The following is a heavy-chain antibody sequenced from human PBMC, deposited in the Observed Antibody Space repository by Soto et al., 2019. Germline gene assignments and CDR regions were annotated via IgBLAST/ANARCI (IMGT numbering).Heavy chain of an antibody. J-gene: IGHJ4*02. V-gene: IGHV4-31*03. CDR1: GGSISSGGYY. Sequence: PSETLSLTCTVSGGSISSGGYYWSWIRQHPVKCLEWIVYIYYSGSTYYNPSLKSRVTISVDTSKNQFSLKLSSVTAADTAVYYCATEAAGATWSFGDWGQGTLVTVSS. CDR3: ATEAAGATWSFGD. CDR2: IYYSGST. D-gene: IGHD6-13*01.